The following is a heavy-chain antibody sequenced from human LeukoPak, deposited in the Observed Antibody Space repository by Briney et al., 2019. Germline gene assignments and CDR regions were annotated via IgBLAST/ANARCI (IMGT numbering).Heavy chain of an antibody. J-gene: IGHJ1*01. D-gene: IGHD2-21*02. CDR2: ISSSGSTI. V-gene: IGHV3-11*04. Sequence: PGGSLRLSCAASGFTFSDYYMSWIRQAPGKGLEWVSYISSSGSTIYYADSVKGRFTISRDNAKNSLYLQMNSLRAEDTAVYYCARDRYCGGDCYSSAEYFQHWGQGTLVTVSS. CDR1: GFTFSDYY. CDR3: ARDRYCGGDCYSSAEYFQH.